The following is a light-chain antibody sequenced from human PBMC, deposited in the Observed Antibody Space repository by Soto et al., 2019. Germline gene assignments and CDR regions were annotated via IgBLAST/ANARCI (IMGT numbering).Light chain of an antibody. Sequence: EIQMTQSPSSLSASLADRVTITCLASQSISSYLNWYQQKPGKAPKVLIYAASSLQSGVPSRFSGIGSGTDFTLSISSLQPEDFATYYCQQSYSGPLTFGGGTKVDI. CDR2: AAS. V-gene: IGKV1-39*01. CDR3: QQSYSGPLT. CDR1: QSISSY. J-gene: IGKJ4*01.